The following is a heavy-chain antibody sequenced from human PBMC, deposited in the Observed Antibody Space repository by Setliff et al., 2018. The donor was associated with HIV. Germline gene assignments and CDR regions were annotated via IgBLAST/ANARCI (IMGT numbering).Heavy chain of an antibody. CDR2: INPKSGAT. Sequence: ASVKVSCKASGYSFTGYYVNWVRQAPGQGLEWMGRINPKSGATNLAQKFQGRVTLTRDTSVTTVYMELSTLTSDDTAVYYCAREEDSGYDLDYWGQGTLVTVSS. CDR3: AREEDSGYDLDY. D-gene: IGHD5-12*01. V-gene: IGHV1-2*06. CDR1: GYSFTGYY. J-gene: IGHJ4*02.